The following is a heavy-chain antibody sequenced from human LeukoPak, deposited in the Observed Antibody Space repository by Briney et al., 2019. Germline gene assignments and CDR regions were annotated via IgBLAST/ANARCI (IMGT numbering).Heavy chain of an antibody. CDR1: GGSVSSDSYF. CDR3: ARAHYYGSGSFDY. Sequence: SETLSLTCAVSGGSVSSDSYFWHWIRQPPGKGLEWIGYIYYSGSTNYNPSLKSRVTISVDTSKNQFSLKLSSVTAADTAVYYCARAHYYGSGSFDYWGQGTLVTVSS. V-gene: IGHV4-61*01. D-gene: IGHD3-10*01. CDR2: IYYSGST. J-gene: IGHJ4*02.